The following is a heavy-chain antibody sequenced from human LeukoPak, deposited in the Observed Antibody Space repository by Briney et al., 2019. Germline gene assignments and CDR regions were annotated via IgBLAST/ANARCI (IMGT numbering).Heavy chain of an antibody. CDR3: ARASGSYYFDY. V-gene: IGHV3-30*04. J-gene: IGHJ4*02. Sequence: GGSLRLSCAASGFTFSSYAMHWVRQAPGKGLEWVAVISYDGSNKFYADSVKGRFTISRDNSENTLYLQMNSLRAEDTAVYYCARASGSYYFDYWGQGTLVTVSS. CDR1: GFTFSSYA. CDR2: ISYDGSNK. D-gene: IGHD1-26*01.